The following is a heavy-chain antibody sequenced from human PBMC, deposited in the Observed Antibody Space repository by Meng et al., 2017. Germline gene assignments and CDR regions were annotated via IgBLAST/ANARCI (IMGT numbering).Heavy chain of an antibody. CDR3: AKDPRLIVVVPADFDY. J-gene: IGHJ4*02. CDR1: GFTFSSYA. V-gene: IGHV3-23*01. Sequence: GGSLRLSCAASGFTFSSYAMSWVRQAPGKGLEWVSAISGSGGSIYYADSVKGRFAISRDNSKNTLYLQMSSLRAEDTAVYYCAKDPRLIVVVPADFDYWGQGTLVTVSS. CDR2: ISGSGGSI. D-gene: IGHD2-2*01.